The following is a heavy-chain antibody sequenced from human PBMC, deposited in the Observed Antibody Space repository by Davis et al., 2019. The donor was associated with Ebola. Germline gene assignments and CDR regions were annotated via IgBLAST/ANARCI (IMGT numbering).Heavy chain of an antibody. CDR3: ARKTSPLRQRYYYYYGMDV. D-gene: IGHD4-17*01. J-gene: IGHJ6*02. CDR2: IWYDGSNK. CDR1: GFTFSSYG. Sequence: PGGSLRLSCAASGFTFSSYGMHWVRQAPGKGLEWVAVIWYDGSNKYYADSVKGRFTISRDNSKNTLYLQMNSLRAEDTAVYYCARKTSPLRQRYYYYYGMDVWGQGTTVTVSS. V-gene: IGHV3-33*08.